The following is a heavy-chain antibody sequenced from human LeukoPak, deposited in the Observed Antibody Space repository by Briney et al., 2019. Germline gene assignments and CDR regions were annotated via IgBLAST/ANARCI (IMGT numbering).Heavy chain of an antibody. D-gene: IGHD6-19*01. CDR2: ISGGGGST. CDR3: AKPPPYSSGWYADY. Sequence: PGGSLRLSCAASGFTFSSYAMSWVRQAPGKGLEWVSAISGGGGSTYYADSVKGRFTISRDNSKNTLYLQMNSLRAEDTAVYYCAKPPPYSSGWYADYWGQGTLVTVSS. V-gene: IGHV3-23*01. CDR1: GFTFSSYA. J-gene: IGHJ4*02.